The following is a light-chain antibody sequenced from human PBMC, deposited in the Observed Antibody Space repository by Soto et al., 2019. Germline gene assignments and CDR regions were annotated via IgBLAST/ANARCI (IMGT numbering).Light chain of an antibody. CDR1: QSVSID. J-gene: IGKJ1*01. V-gene: IGKV3-15*01. Sequence: EIVITQSPSTVPGYPGERVALSCRVSQSVSIDLAWYQQKPGQAPRLPIYGASTRATDIPPSFTGSGSGTEFTLTISSLQSEDIAVYYCQQYDKWPQTFGQGTKVDIK. CDR2: GAS. CDR3: QQYDKWPQT.